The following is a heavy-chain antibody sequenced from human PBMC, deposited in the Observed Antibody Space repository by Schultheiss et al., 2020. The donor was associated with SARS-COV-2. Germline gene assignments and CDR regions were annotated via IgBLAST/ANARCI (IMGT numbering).Heavy chain of an antibody. CDR2: IKSKTDGGTT. D-gene: IGHD3-3*01. CDR1: GFIFSNAW. Sequence: GGSLRLSCAVSGFIFSNAWMTWVRQAPGRGLEWVGRIKSKTDGGTTDYAAPVKGRFTISRDDSKNTLSLQMINLKTEDTAVYYCITGNYDFWSGSYWPYYFDYWGQGTLVTVSS. CDR3: ITGNYDFWSGSYWPYYFDY. J-gene: IGHJ4*02. V-gene: IGHV3-15*01.